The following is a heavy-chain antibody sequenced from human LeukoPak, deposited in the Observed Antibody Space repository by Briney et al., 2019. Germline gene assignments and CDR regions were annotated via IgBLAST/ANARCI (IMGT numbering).Heavy chain of an antibody. Sequence: GGSLRLSCAASGFTFSSYAMNWVRQAPGRGLEWVSGFSGSGGTTYYADSVKGRFTISRDNSKNTLYLQMNSLRAEDTAVYYCARDVRGPYNWNDGIDYWGQGTLVTVSS. D-gene: IGHD1-1*01. CDR3: ARDVRGPYNWNDGIDY. CDR2: FSGSGGTT. J-gene: IGHJ4*02. CDR1: GFTFSSYA. V-gene: IGHV3-23*01.